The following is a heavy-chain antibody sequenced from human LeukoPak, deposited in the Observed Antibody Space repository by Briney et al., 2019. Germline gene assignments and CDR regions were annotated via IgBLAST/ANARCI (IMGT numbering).Heavy chain of an antibody. CDR3: ILTTVTTSAEY. Sequence: GGSLRLFCAASGLTVSTNYMNWVRQAPGKGLEWVSVIYNGVTTHYADSVKGRFTSSSDNSKNTVYLQMNRLRAEDTAIYYCILTTVTTSAEYWGQGTLVTVSS. D-gene: IGHD4-17*01. CDR2: IYNGVTT. J-gene: IGHJ4*02. V-gene: IGHV3-53*01. CDR1: GLTVSTNY.